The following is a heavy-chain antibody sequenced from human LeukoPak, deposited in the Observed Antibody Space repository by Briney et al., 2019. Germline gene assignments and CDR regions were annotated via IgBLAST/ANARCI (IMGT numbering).Heavy chain of an antibody. Sequence: SETLSLTCTVSGGSISSHYWSWIRQPPGKGPEWIGCIYSSGSTNYNPSLKSRVTISIDTSKNQFSLKLNSVTAADTAVYYCARGLKSIFGVAIHYYYMDVWGKGTTVTVSS. V-gene: IGHV4-59*11. D-gene: IGHD3-3*01. CDR3: ARGLKSIFGVAIHYYYMDV. CDR1: GGSISSHY. J-gene: IGHJ6*03. CDR2: IYSSGST.